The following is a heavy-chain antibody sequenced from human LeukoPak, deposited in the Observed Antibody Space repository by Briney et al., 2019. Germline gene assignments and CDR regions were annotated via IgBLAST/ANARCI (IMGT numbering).Heavy chain of an antibody. CDR3: AKGETYYDNSAIDY. Sequence: PGGSLRLSCEASGFTFSSYAMHWVRQGPGKGLEWVALISYDESNRYYADSVKGRFTISRDNFKDTLYLQMNGLRAEDTAVYHCAKGETYYDNSAIDYWGQGTLVTVSS. D-gene: IGHD3-22*01. V-gene: IGHV3-30*04. CDR1: GFTFSSYA. CDR2: ISYDESNR. J-gene: IGHJ4*02.